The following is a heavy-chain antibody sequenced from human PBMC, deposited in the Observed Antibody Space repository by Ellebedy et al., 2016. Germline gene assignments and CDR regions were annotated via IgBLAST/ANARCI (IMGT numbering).Heavy chain of an antibody. D-gene: IGHD3-3*01. Sequence: GESLKISCAASGFTFDDYTMHWVRQAPGKGLEWVSLISWDGGSTYYADSVKGRFTISRDNSKNSLYLQMNSLRTEDTALYYCAKDGRVFSYYFDYWGQGTLVTVSS. CDR1: GFTFDDYT. J-gene: IGHJ4*02. CDR2: ISWDGGST. V-gene: IGHV3-43*01. CDR3: AKDGRVFSYYFDY.